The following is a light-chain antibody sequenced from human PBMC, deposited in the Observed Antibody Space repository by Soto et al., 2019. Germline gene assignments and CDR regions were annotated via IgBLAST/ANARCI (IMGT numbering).Light chain of an antibody. V-gene: IGKV1-12*01. CDR3: QQTNSAPYT. CDR2: AAS. J-gene: IGKJ2*01. CDR1: QDISSW. Sequence: DIQMTQSPSSVSASVGDRVTITCRASQDISSWLTWYQQKPGKAPKSLIYAASSLESGVPTRFSGSGSGTDFSLTISSLQPEDFATYYCQQTNSAPYTFGQGTKVDIK.